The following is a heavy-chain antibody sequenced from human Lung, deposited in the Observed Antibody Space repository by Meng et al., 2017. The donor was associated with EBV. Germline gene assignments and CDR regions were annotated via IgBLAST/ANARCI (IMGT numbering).Heavy chain of an antibody. J-gene: IGHJ4*02. D-gene: IGHD3-9*01. CDR3: ARDGDLGSTGYSY. V-gene: IGHV3-21*01. CDR2: ISSSTTYK. CDR1: GFTFSTFG. Sequence: EVELVESGGGLVKPGGALRLSCAASGFTFSTFGMNWVRQAPGKGLEWVASISSSTTYKYYADSVKGRFTVSRDNAKNSLHLQMNSLRGEDTAVYYCARDGDLGSTGYSYWGQGTLVTVSS.